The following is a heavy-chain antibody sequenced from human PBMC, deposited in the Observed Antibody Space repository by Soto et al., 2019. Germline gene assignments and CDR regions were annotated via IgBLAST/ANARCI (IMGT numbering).Heavy chain of an antibody. D-gene: IGHD3-16*01. CDR2: ISAYNGNT. CDR3: ARDPWTGGERAAGDFDY. V-gene: IGHV1-18*01. J-gene: IGHJ4*02. Sequence: QVQLVQSGAEVKKPGASVKVSCKASGYTFTSYGISWVRQAPGQGLEWMGWISAYNGNTNYAQMHQGRLTMSAVTTTTSAYLKRRSRSSDDTAVYYCARDPWTGGERAAGDFDYWGQGTLVTVSS. CDR1: GYTFTSYG.